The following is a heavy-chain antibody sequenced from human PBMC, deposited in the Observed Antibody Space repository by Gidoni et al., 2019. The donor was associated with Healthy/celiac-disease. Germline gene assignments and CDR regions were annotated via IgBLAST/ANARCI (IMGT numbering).Heavy chain of an antibody. CDR1: GFPFGDYA. D-gene: IGHD1-26*01. CDR3: TRVYSGSYPRTPFDY. J-gene: IGHJ4*02. CDR2: IRSKAYGGTT. V-gene: IGHV3-49*03. Sequence: EVQLVESGGGLVQPVRSLRLSCTASGFPFGDYAMSWFRQAPGKGLEWVGFIRSKAYGGTTEYAASVKGRFTISRDDSKSIAYLQMNSLKTEDTAVYYCTRVYSGSYPRTPFDYWGQGTLVTVSS.